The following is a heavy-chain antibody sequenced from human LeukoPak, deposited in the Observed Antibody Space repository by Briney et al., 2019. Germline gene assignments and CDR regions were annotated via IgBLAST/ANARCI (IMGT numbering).Heavy chain of an antibody. D-gene: IGHD5-18*01. Sequence: GGSLRLSCAASGFTFSSYGMHWVRQAPGKGLEWVAVTSYDGSNKYNADSVKGRFTISRDNSKNTLDLQMSSLRAEDTAVYYCARRGHGYGSPFDYWGQGTLVTVSS. CDR2: TSYDGSNK. J-gene: IGHJ4*02. CDR1: GFTFSSYG. CDR3: ARRGHGYGSPFDY. V-gene: IGHV3-30*12.